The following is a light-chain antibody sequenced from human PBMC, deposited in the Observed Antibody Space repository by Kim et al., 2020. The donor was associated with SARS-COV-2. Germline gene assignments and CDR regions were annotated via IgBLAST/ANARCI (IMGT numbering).Light chain of an antibody. CDR2: GAS. CDR1: QTVSFN. Sequence: SVSPGERATLSCRASQTVSFNLAWYQQKPGQAPRLLIYGASTRAAGIPARFSGSGSGTEFTLSVSSLQSEDFAVYYCQQYKNWPQTFGQGTKVEIK. CDR3: QQYKNWPQT. V-gene: IGKV3-15*01. J-gene: IGKJ1*01.